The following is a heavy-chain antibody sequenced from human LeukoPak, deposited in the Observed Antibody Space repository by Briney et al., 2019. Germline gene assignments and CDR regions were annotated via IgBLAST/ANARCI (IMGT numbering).Heavy chain of an antibody. CDR3: ARVNTAMAYRSFDY. CDR1: GGSISSGGYS. CDR2: IYYSGST. Sequence: SETLSLTCAVSGGSISSGGYSWSWIRQHPGKGLEWIGYIYYSGSTYYNPSLKSRVTISVDTSKNQFSLKLSSVTAADTAVYYCARVNTAMAYRSFDYWGQGTLVTVSS. V-gene: IGHV4-31*11. J-gene: IGHJ4*02. D-gene: IGHD5-18*01.